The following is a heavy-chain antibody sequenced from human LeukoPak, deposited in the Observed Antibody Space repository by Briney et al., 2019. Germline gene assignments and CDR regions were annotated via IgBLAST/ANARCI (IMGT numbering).Heavy chain of an antibody. J-gene: IGHJ6*02. V-gene: IGHV4-31*03. CDR3: ARGETIFGVVYGMDV. D-gene: IGHD3-3*01. CDR1: GCSISSGGYY. Sequence: SQTLSLTCTVSGCSISSGGYYWSWLRQHPGKGLEWMGYIYYSGSTYYNPSLKSRVTISVDTSKNQFSLKLSSVTAADTAVYYCARGETIFGVVYGMDVWGQGTTVTVSS. CDR2: IYYSGST.